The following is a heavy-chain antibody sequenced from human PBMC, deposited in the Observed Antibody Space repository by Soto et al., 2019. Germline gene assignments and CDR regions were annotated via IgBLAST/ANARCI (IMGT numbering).Heavy chain of an antibody. Sequence: EVQLLESGGGLVQPGGSLRLSCAASGFTFSSYAMSWVRQAPGKGLEWVSAISGSGGSTYYADSVKGRFTISRDNSKNTLYMQMNSLSAEDTAVYYCAKDSGMGELVLDAFDIRGQGTMVTVSS. CDR2: ISGSGGST. CDR1: GFTFSSYA. CDR3: AKDSGMGELVLDAFDI. V-gene: IGHV3-23*01. J-gene: IGHJ3*02. D-gene: IGHD1-26*01.